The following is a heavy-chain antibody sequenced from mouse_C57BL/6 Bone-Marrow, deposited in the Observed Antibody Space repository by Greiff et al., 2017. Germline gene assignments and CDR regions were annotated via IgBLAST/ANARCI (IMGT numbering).Heavy chain of an antibody. J-gene: IGHJ3*01. V-gene: IGHV1-53*01. Sequence: QVQLQQSGTELVKPGASVKLSCKASGYTFTSYWMHWVKQRPGQGLEWIGNINPSNGGTNYNEKFKSKATLTVDKSSSTAYMQLSSLTSVDSAVYYCSRLEGYDGPWFAYWGQGTLVTVSA. CDR3: SRLEGYDGPWFAY. CDR2: INPSNGGT. D-gene: IGHD2-2*01. CDR1: GYTFTSYW.